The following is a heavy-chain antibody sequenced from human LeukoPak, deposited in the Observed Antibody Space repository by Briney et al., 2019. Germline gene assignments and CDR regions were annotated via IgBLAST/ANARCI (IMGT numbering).Heavy chain of an antibody. J-gene: IGHJ4*02. Sequence: ASVKVSCKASGYTFTSYGISWVRQAPGQGLEWMGWIGAYNGSTNYAQKLQGRVTMTTDTSTSTAYMELRSLRSDDTAVYYCARDYGVVVPAAIATNFDYWGQGTLVTVSS. CDR2: IGAYNGST. V-gene: IGHV1-18*01. CDR1: GYTFTSYG. CDR3: ARDYGVVVPAAIATNFDY. D-gene: IGHD2-2*02.